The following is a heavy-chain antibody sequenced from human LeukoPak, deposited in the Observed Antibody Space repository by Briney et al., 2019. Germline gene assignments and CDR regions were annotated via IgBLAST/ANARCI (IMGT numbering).Heavy chain of an antibody. CDR1: GFSFSSHA. D-gene: IGHD3-22*01. V-gene: IGHV3-30-3*01. CDR2: ISYDGSNK. CDR3: ARDAYDSSGYLFDY. Sequence: GGSLRLSCAASGFSFSSHAMHWVRQAPGKGLEWVTVISYDGSNKYYADSVKGRFTISRDNSKNTLYLQMNSLGAEDTAVYYCARDAYDSSGYLFDYWGQGTLVTVSS. J-gene: IGHJ4*02.